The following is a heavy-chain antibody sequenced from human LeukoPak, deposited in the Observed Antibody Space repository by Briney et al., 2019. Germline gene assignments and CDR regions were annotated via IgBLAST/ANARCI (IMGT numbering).Heavy chain of an antibody. Sequence: SETLSLTCAVYGGSFSGYYWSWIRQPPGKGLEWIGEINHSGSTNYNPSLKSRVTISVDTSKNQFSLKLSSVTAADTAVYYCARENYYDSSGYGNWFDPWGQGTLVTVSS. CDR3: ARENYYDSSGYGNWFDP. J-gene: IGHJ5*02. V-gene: IGHV4-34*01. CDR2: INHSGST. CDR1: GGSFSGYY. D-gene: IGHD3-22*01.